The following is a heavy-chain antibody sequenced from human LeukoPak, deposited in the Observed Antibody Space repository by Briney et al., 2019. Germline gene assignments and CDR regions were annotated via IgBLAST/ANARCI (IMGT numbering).Heavy chain of an antibody. D-gene: IGHD3-22*01. Sequence: PGRSLRLSCAASGFTFSTYAMHWVRQAPGKGLEWVAVISYDGSNKYYADSVKGRFTISRDNSKNTLYLQMNSLRAEDTAVYYCAKDLATYYYDSSGYEVDYWGQGTLVTVSS. CDR2: ISYDGSNK. J-gene: IGHJ4*02. CDR3: AKDLATYYYDSSGYEVDY. CDR1: GFTFSTYA. V-gene: IGHV3-30*04.